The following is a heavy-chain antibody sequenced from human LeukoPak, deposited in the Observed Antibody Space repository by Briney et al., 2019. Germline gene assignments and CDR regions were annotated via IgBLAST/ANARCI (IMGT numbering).Heavy chain of an antibody. Sequence: SQTLSLTCTVSGGSISCGDYYWSWIRQPPGKGLEWIGYIYYSGSTYYNPSLKSRVTISVDTSKNQFSLKLSSVTAADTAVYYCARVVVPRVLDYWGQGTLVTVSS. V-gene: IGHV4-30-4*01. CDR3: ARVVVPRVLDY. D-gene: IGHD2-2*01. CDR1: GGSISCGDYY. CDR2: IYYSGST. J-gene: IGHJ4*02.